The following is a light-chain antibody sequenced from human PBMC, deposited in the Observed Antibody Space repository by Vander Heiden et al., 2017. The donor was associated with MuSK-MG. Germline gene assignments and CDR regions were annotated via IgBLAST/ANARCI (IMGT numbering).Light chain of an antibody. CDR2: DAS. CDR1: QSVSSY. CDR3: QQRINGAPGYT. J-gene: IGKJ2*01. V-gene: IGKV3-11*01. Sequence: EIVLTQSPATLSLSPGERATLSCRASQSVSSYLAWYQQKPGQAPRLLIYDASNRATCIQARFTGTGSRTDFTLTISSREPVDFALYYCQQRINGAPGYTFGQGTKLXIK.